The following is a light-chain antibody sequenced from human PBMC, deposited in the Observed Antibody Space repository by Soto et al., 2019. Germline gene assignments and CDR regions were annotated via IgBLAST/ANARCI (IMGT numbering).Light chain of an antibody. CDR3: LLAYRGARV. CDR1: TGAVTSAHY. J-gene: IGLJ3*02. V-gene: IGLV7-46*01. Sequence: QAVVTQEPSLTVSPGGTVTLTCGSSTGAVTSAHYPYWFQQKPGQAPRTLMYDTSNKHSWTPARFSGSLLGGKAARTVSGGQSGDEGEYFCLLAYRGARVFGGGTKLTVL. CDR2: DTS.